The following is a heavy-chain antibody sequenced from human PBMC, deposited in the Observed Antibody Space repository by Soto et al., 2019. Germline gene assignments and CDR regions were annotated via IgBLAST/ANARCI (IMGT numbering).Heavy chain of an antibody. V-gene: IGHV3-9*01. Sequence: GGSLRLSCAASGFTFDDYAMHWVRQAPGKGLEWVSGISWNSGSIGYADSVKGRFTISRDNAKNSLYLQMNSLRAEDTALYYCAKDMWQQLPTPGWFDPWGQGTLVTVSS. J-gene: IGHJ5*02. D-gene: IGHD6-13*01. CDR3: AKDMWQQLPTPGWFDP. CDR1: GFTFDDYA. CDR2: ISWNSGSI.